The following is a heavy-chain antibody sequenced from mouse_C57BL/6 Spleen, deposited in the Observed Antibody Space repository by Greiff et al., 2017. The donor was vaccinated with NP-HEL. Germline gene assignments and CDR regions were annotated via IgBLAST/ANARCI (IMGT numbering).Heavy chain of an antibody. Sequence: EVKLQESGGGLVKPGGSLKLSCAASGFTFSSYTMSWVRQTPEKRLEWVATISGGGGNTYYPDSVKGRFTISRDNAKNTLYLQMSSLRSEDTALYYCARQDNYYAMDYWGQGTSVTVSS. CDR2: ISGGGGNT. J-gene: IGHJ4*01. CDR1: GFTFSSYT. V-gene: IGHV5-9*01. CDR3: ARQDNYYAMDY.